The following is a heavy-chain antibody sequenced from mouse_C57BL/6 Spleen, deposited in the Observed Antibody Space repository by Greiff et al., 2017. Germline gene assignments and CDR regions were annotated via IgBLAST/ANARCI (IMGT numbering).Heavy chain of an antibody. CDR2: INPYNGGT. CDR1: GYTFTDYY. V-gene: IGHV1-19*01. Sequence: VQLQQSGPVLVKPGASVKMSCKASGYTFTDYYMNWVKQSHGKSLEWIGVINPYNGGTSYNQKFKGKATLTVDKSSSTAYMELNSLTSEDSAVYYCARGGYDYDASWFAYWGQGTLVTVSA. D-gene: IGHD2-4*01. J-gene: IGHJ3*01. CDR3: ARGGYDYDASWFAY.